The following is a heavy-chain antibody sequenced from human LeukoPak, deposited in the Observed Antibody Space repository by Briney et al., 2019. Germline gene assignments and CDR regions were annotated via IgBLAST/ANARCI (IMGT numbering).Heavy chain of an antibody. CDR2: ISGSGGSK. D-gene: IGHD3-3*01. J-gene: IGHJ4*02. CDR1: GFTFSSYA. V-gene: IGHV3-23*01. CDR3: AKVSSDFWSGYTFDY. Sequence: GGSLRLSCAASGFTFSSYAMSWVRQAPGKGLEWVSAISGSGGSKYYVDSVKGRFTISRDNSKNTLYLQMNSLRAEDTAVYYCAKVSSDFWSGYTFDYWGQGTLVTVSS.